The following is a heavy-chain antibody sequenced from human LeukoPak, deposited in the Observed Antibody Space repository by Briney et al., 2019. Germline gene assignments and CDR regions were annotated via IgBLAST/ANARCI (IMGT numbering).Heavy chain of an antibody. CDR3: ARDSTIFGVVTLDAFDI. CDR1: GGSISSSSYY. V-gene: IGHV4-39*07. CDR2: IYYSGST. D-gene: IGHD3-3*01. Sequence: KPSETLSLTCTVSGGSISSSSYYWGWIRQPPGKGLEWIGSIYYSGSTYYNPSLKSRVTISVDTSKNQFSLKLSSVTAADTAVYYCARDSTIFGVVTLDAFDIWGQGTMVTVSS. J-gene: IGHJ3*02.